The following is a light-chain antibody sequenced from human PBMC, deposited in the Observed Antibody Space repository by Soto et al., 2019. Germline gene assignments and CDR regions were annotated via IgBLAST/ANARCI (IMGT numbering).Light chain of an antibody. CDR2: GAS. Sequence: EIVMTQSPATLSVSPGERATLSCRASQSVSSKLAWYQQKHGQAPRLLIYGASTMATGSPDRFSGRGSGTEFTLTISSLQSEDFAVYYCHQYNDWPTWTFGQGTKVEIK. J-gene: IGKJ1*01. V-gene: IGKV3-15*01. CDR3: HQYNDWPTWT. CDR1: QSVSSK.